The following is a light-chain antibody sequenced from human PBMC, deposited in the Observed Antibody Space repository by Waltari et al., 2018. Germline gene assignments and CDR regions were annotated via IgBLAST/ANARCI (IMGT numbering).Light chain of an antibody. CDR3: SSYTSSRTRV. J-gene: IGLJ3*02. CDR1: SSDVGGSNY. V-gene: IGLV2-14*01. CDR2: DVS. Sequence: QSALTQPASVSGSPGQSITISCTGTSSDVGGSNYVSWYQQHPGKAPKLVIYDVSARPSGVSNRFSGSKSGITASLTISGLQAEDEADYYCSSYTSSRTRVFGRGTKLTVL.